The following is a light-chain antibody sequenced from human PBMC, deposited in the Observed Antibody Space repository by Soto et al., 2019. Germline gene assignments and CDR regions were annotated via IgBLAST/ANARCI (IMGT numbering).Light chain of an antibody. CDR2: GAS. CDR1: QSISSNF. V-gene: IGKV3-20*01. CDR3: QQYGSSPRT. Sequence: EIVLTQSPGTLSLSPGERATLSCRASQSISSNFLGWYQQKPGQAPRLLIFGASSRATGIPARFSGSGSGTDFTLTISTLDPEDFAVYYCQQYGSSPRTFGGGTKVDIK. J-gene: IGKJ4*01.